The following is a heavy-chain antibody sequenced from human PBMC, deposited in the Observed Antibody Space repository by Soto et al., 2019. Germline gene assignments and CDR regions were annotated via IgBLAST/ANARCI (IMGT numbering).Heavy chain of an antibody. CDR1: GVSISSGGYS. CDR3: ARGMSTVTTIDY. D-gene: IGHD4-4*01. Sequence: QLQLQESGSGLVKPSQTLSLTCAVSGVSISSGGYSWSWIRQPPGKGLEWIGYIYHSGSTYYNPSLKSRLTISVDRSKNQFSLKLISVTAADTAVYYCARGMSTVTTIDYWGQGTLVTVSS. V-gene: IGHV4-30-2*01. CDR2: IYHSGST. J-gene: IGHJ4*02.